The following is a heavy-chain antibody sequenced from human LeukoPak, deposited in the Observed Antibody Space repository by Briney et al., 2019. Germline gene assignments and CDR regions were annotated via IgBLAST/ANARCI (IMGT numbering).Heavy chain of an antibody. V-gene: IGHV1-24*01. D-gene: IGHD3-22*01. Sequence: GASVKVSCKVSGYTLTELSMHWERQAPGKGLEWMGGFDPEDGEAIYAQKFQGRVTMTEDTSTDTAYMELSSLRSEDTAVYYCATDSSGYYYFDYWGQGTLVTVSS. CDR1: GYTLTELS. J-gene: IGHJ4*02. CDR2: FDPEDGEA. CDR3: ATDSSGYYYFDY.